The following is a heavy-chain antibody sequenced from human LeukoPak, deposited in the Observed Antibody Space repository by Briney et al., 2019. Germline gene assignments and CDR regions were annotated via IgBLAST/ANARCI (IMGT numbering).Heavy chain of an antibody. CDR1: GGSISSYY. Sequence: PSETLSLTCTVSGGSISSYYWSWIRQPPGKGLEWIGYIYCSGSTNYNPSLKSRVTISVDTSKTQFSLKLSSVTAADTAAYYCARSRGVINFDYWGQGTLVTVSS. D-gene: IGHD3-10*01. J-gene: IGHJ4*02. CDR3: ARSRGVINFDY. V-gene: IGHV4-59*01. CDR2: IYCSGST.